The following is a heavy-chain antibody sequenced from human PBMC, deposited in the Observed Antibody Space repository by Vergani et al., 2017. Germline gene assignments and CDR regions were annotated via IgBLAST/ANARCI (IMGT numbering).Heavy chain of an antibody. Sequence: QVQLLESGPGLLKPSETLSLTCSVSGYSITSGYYWGWIRQPPGRGLEWIGSIYHTGSAYYNPSLKSRVTVSVDTSMNQVSLKLNSVTAADTAVYYCVRTVALXFGETKGGGWFDPWGQGTLVTVTS. CDR1: GYSITSGYY. J-gene: IGHJ5*02. D-gene: IGHD3-10*01. CDR3: VRTVALXFGETKGGGWFDP. CDR2: IYHTGSA. V-gene: IGHV4-38-2*01.